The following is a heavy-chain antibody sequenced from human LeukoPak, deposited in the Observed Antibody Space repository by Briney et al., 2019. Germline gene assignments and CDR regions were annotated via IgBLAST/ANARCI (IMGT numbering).Heavy chain of an antibody. D-gene: IGHD2-8*01. V-gene: IGHV4-59*01. CDR3: AAGYCTNGVCYTFAGSFDY. Sequence: SETLSLTCTVSGGSISTYYWSWVRQPPGKGLEWIGYGYYSGSTNYYPSLKSRVTISVDTSKNQFSLKLSSVTAADTAVYYCAAGYCTNGVCYTFAGSFDYWGQGTLVTVSS. J-gene: IGHJ4*02. CDR2: GYYSGST. CDR1: GGSISTYY.